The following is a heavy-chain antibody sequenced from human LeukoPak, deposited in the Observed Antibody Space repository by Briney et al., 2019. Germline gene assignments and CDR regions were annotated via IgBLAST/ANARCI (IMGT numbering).Heavy chain of an antibody. CDR3: ARDFWAATGAFEI. J-gene: IGHJ3*02. V-gene: IGHV4-61*01. CDR2: TYNRGNT. Sequence: SETLSLTCTVSGDSVNSATFYWAWIRQSPGKGLELIGYTYNRGNTYYNPSLNSRVTISVDTSKNQFSLKLRSVTVADSAVYYCARDFWAATGAFEIWGQGASVTVSS. CDR1: GDSVNSATFY. D-gene: IGHD3/OR15-3a*01.